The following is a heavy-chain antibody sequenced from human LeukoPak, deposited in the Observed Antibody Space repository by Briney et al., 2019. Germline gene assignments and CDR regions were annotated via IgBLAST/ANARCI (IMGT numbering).Heavy chain of an antibody. CDR3: ARTSARDSSGYYSYYFDY. CDR1: GGTFSSYA. D-gene: IGHD3-22*01. CDR2: IIPIFGTA. Sequence: ASVKVSCKASGGTFSSYAISWVGQAPGQGLEWMGGIIPIFGTANYAQKFQGRVTITTDESTSTAYMELSSLRSEDTAVYYCARTSARDSSGYYSYYFDYWGQGTLVTVSS. J-gene: IGHJ4*02. V-gene: IGHV1-69*05.